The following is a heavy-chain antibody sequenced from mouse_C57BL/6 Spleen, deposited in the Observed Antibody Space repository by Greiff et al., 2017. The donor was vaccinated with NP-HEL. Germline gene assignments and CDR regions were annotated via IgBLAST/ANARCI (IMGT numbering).Heavy chain of an antibody. Sequence: EVKLQESGGGLVKPGGSLKLSCAASGFTFSSYAMSWVRQTPEKRLEWVATISDGGSYTYYPDNVKGRFTISRDNAKNNLYLQMSHLKSEDTAMYYCARGIYDGYLYYFDYWGQGTTLTVSS. CDR2: ISDGGSYT. J-gene: IGHJ2*01. D-gene: IGHD2-3*01. CDR3: ARGIYDGYLYYFDY. V-gene: IGHV5-4*03. CDR1: GFTFSSYA.